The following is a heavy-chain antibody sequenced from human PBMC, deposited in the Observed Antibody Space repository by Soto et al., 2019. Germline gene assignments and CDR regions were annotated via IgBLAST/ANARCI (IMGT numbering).Heavy chain of an antibody. CDR3: ARVQDYGEDGNWFDP. CDR1: GFTFSSYW. V-gene: IGHV3-74*01. CDR2: INSDGSST. Sequence: GGSLRLSCAASGFTFSSYWMHWVRQAPGKGLVWVSRINSDGSSTSYADSVKGRFTISRDNAKNTLYLQMNSLRAEDTAVYYCARVQDYGEDGNWFDPWGQGTLVTVSS. D-gene: IGHD4-17*01. J-gene: IGHJ5*02.